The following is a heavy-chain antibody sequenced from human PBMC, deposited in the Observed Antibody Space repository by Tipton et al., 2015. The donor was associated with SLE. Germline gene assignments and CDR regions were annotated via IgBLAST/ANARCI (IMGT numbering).Heavy chain of an antibody. CDR2: IIPIFGTA. CDR3: ARETGEEGFDY. D-gene: IGHD3-16*01. Sequence: QVQLVQSGAVVKKPGSSVTASCKASGGTFSTYAINWVRQAPGQGLEWMGGIIPIFGTANYAQKFQGRVTITTDESTSTAYMELSSLRSEDTAVYYCARETGEEGFDYWGQGTLVTVSS. J-gene: IGHJ4*02. CDR1: GGTFSTYA. V-gene: IGHV1-69*01.